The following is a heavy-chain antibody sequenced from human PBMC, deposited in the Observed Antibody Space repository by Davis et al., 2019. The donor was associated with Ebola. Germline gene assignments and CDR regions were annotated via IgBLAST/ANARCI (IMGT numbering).Heavy chain of an antibody. V-gene: IGHV4-34*01. J-gene: IGHJ4*02. CDR1: GGSISSYY. CDR2: INHSGST. D-gene: IGHD3-3*01. CDR3: ASRDFWRNGDY. Sequence: MPSETLFLTCTVSGGSISSYYWSWIRQPPGKGLEWIGEINHSGSTNYNPSLKSRVTISVDTSKNQFSLKLSSVTAADTAVYYCASRDFWRNGDYWGQGTLVTVSS.